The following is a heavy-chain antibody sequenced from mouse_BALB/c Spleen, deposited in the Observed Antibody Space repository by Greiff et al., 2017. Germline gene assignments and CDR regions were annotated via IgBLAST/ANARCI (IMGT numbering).Heavy chain of an antibody. J-gene: IGHJ4*01. V-gene: IGHV5-17*02. Sequence: EVQLVESGGGLVQPGGSRKLSCAASGFTFSSFGMHWVRQAPEKGLEWVAYISSGSSTIYYADTVKGRFTISRDNPKNTLFLQMTSLRSEDTAMYYCASHDGYYGGDYWGQGTSVTVSS. D-gene: IGHD2-3*01. CDR1: GFTFSSFG. CDR3: ASHDGYYGGDY. CDR2: ISSGSSTI.